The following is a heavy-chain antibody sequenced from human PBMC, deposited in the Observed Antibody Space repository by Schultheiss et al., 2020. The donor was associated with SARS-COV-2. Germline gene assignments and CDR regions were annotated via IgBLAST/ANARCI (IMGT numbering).Heavy chain of an antibody. Sequence: SETLSLTCTVSGGSISSSSYYWGWIRQPPGKGLEWIGSIYYSGSTYYNPSLKSRVTISVDTSKNQFSLKLSSVTAADTAVYYCARGSPRYGSGFWFDPWGQGTLVTVSS. CDR3: ARGSPRYGSGFWFDP. J-gene: IGHJ5*02. V-gene: IGHV4-39*07. CDR1: GGSISSSSYY. D-gene: IGHD3-10*01. CDR2: IYYSGST.